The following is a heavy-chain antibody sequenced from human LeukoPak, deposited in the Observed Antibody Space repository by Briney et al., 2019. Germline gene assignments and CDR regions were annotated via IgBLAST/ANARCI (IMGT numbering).Heavy chain of an antibody. CDR3: ARDPTHIAVAGGYYYYGMDV. J-gene: IGHJ6*02. Sequence: ASVKVTCKAFGYTFTGYYMHWVRQAPGQGLEWMGRINPNSGGTNYAQKFQGRVTMTRDTSISTAYMELSRLRSDDTAVYYCARDPTHIAVAGGYYYYGMDVWGQGTTVTVSS. V-gene: IGHV1-2*06. CDR2: INPNSGGT. D-gene: IGHD6-19*01. CDR1: GYTFTGYY.